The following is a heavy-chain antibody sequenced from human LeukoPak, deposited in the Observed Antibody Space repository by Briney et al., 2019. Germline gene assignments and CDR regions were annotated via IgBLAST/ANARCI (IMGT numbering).Heavy chain of an antibody. D-gene: IGHD6-19*01. CDR3: ARALTVAGTDWYFDL. V-gene: IGHV3-21*01. CDR1: GFTFSSYA. Sequence: PGGSLRLSCAASGFTFSSYAMSWVRQAPGKGLEWASSISSSGSYIYSTDSLKGRFTISRDNAKNSLYLQMNSLRAEDTAVYYCARALTVAGTDWYFDLWGRGTLVTVSS. J-gene: IGHJ2*01. CDR2: ISSSGSYI.